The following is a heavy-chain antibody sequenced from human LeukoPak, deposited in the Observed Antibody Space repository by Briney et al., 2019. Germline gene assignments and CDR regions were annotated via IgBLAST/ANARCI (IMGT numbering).Heavy chain of an antibody. V-gene: IGHV3-23*01. J-gene: IGHJ4*02. Sequence: GGSLRLSCAASGFPFSSYSMTWVRQAPGKGLEWVSAISVSGGTTYYADSVKGRFTISRDNSENTLYLQMNSLRGEDTAVYYCAKEEANYYDSSAYQATFDSWGQGTLVTVSS. CDR3: AKEEANYYDSSAYQATFDS. CDR2: ISVSGGTT. D-gene: IGHD3-22*01. CDR1: GFPFSSYS.